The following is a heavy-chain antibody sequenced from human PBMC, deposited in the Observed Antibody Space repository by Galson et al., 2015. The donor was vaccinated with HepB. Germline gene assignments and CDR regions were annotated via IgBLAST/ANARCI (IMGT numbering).Heavy chain of an antibody. V-gene: IGHV1-69*13. J-gene: IGHJ6*02. D-gene: IGHD1-1*01. Sequence: SVKVSCKVSGGTFSSYAISWVRQAPGQGLEWMGGIIPIFGTANYAQKFQGRVTITADESTSTACMELCSLRSEDTAVYYCAIIWMFLFHYGIDVWGQGTPVTVSS. CDR3: AIIWMFLFHYGIDV. CDR2: IIPIFGTA. CDR1: GGTFSSYA.